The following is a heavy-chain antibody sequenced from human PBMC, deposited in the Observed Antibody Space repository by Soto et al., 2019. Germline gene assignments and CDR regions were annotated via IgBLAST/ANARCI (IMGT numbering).Heavy chain of an antibody. CDR2: ISGGAGNT. CDR3: APAYCSGGSCWYY. J-gene: IGHJ4*02. CDR1: GFTFSSYA. Sequence: PGGSLRFSCAASGFTFSSYAMSWVRQAPGKGLEWVSDISGGAGNTYYADSVKGRFTISRDNSENTLYLQMNSLRAEDTAVYYCAPAYCSGGSCWYYWGQGTLVTVSS. V-gene: IGHV3-23*01. D-gene: IGHD2-15*01.